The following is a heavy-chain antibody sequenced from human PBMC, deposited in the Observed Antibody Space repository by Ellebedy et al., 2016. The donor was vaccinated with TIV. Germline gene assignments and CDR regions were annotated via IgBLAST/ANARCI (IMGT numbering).Heavy chain of an antibody. D-gene: IGHD3-22*01. J-gene: IGHJ3*02. CDR3: AVGVYYDSSGSNAFDI. Sequence: AASVKVSCKASGYTFTSYGISWVRQAPGQGLEWMGWISAYNGNTNYAQKLQGRVTMTTDTSMSTAYMELRSLRSDDTAVYDCAVGVYYDSSGSNAFDIWGQGKMVTVSS. CDR1: GYTFTSYG. V-gene: IGHV1-18*01. CDR2: ISAYNGNT.